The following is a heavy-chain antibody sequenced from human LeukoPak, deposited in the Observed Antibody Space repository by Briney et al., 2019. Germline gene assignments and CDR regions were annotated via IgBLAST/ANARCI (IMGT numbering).Heavy chain of an antibody. V-gene: IGHV4-39*07. J-gene: IGHJ3*02. Sequence: SETLSLTCTVSGDSSSSTTDYWDWIRQPPGKGLEWIGSIYYTGSTYYNPSLKSRVTMSVDTSKNQFSLKLSSVTAADTAVYYCATLTGGDDAFDIWGQGTMVTVSS. CDR1: GDSSSSTTDY. CDR3: ATLTGGDDAFDI. D-gene: IGHD4-23*01. CDR2: IYYTGST.